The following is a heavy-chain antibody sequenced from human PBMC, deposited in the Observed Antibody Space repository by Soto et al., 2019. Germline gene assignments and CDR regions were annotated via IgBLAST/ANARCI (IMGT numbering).Heavy chain of an antibody. J-gene: IGHJ4*02. CDR2: IFYSGST. Sequence: PFEILSLTRTVAGGSIRSYCWSWIRQPPGKGLEWIGYIFYSGSTYYNPSLKSRVTISVDTSKNQFSLKLRSVTAADTAVYYCAREWVTFDYWGQGTLVTVSS. V-gene: IGHV4-4*08. CDR1: GGSIRSYC. D-gene: IGHD5-18*01. CDR3: AREWVTFDY.